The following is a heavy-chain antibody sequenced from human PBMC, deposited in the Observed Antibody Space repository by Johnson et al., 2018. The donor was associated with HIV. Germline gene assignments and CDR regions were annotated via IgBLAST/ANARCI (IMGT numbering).Heavy chain of an antibody. D-gene: IGHD1-26*01. Sequence: VQLVESGGGVVRPGGSLRLSCAASGFTVSSNYMSWVRQAPGKGLEWVSLIYSGGSTYYADSVKGRFTISRDNSKNTLYLQMNSLRAEDTAVYYCASPSGSSRLAFDIWGQGTMVTVSS. CDR3: ASPSGSSRLAFDI. V-gene: IGHV3-66*01. CDR2: IYSGGST. J-gene: IGHJ3*02. CDR1: GFTVSSNY.